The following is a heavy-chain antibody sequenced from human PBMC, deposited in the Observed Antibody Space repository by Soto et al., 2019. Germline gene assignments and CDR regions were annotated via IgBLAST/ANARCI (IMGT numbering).Heavy chain of an antibody. Sequence: GGALRLSCAASGFTFSSYGMHWVRQAPGKGLEWVAVISYDGSNKYYADSVKGRFTISRDNSKNTLYLQMNSLRAEDTAVYYCAKVPTYYDDSSGYYTDYWGQGTLVTVSS. J-gene: IGHJ4*02. V-gene: IGHV3-30*18. CDR1: GFTFSSYG. CDR2: ISYDGSNK. D-gene: IGHD3-22*01. CDR3: AKVPTYYDDSSGYYTDY.